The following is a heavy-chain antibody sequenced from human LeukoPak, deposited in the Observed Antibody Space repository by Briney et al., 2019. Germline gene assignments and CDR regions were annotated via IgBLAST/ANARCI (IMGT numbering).Heavy chain of an antibody. V-gene: IGHV1-8*01. CDR3: ATVPMTTVTFDAFDI. CDR2: MNPNSGNT. J-gene: IGHJ3*02. Sequence: GASVKVSCKASGYTFTSYDINWVRQATGQGLEWMGWMNPNSGNTGYAQKFQGRVTMTEDTSTDTAYMELSSLRSEDTAVYYCATVPMTTVTFDAFDIWGQGTMVTVSS. CDR1: GYTFTSYD. D-gene: IGHD4-17*01.